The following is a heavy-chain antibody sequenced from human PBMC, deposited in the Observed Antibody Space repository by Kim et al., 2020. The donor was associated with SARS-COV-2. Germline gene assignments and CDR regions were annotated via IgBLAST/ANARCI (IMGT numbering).Heavy chain of an antibody. CDR3: AKAGICTGNGCYNALEI. V-gene: IGHV3-23*01. CDR2: ITDGGANT. D-gene: IGHD2-2*02. Sequence: GGSLRLSCAASGFTFSRYAMTWVRQSPGKGLEWVSTITDGGANTYYADSVKGRFTISTDNSKNTLYLRMNSLRAEDTAVYYCAKAGICTGNGCYNALEIWGQGTMVTVSS. CDR1: GFTFSRYA. J-gene: IGHJ3*02.